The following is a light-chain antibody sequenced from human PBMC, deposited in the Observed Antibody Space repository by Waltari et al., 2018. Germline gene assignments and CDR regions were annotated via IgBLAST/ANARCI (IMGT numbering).Light chain of an antibody. CDR1: ALPSQY. CDR2: KDT. V-gene: IGLV3-25*03. J-gene: IGLJ1*01. CDR3: QSTDSSGTYV. Sequence: SFELPQPPSMSVSPGQTARITCSGDALPSQYVYWYQQRPGQAPILIIDKDTGRPSGIPERFSGSTSGTTVTLTISGVQAEDEADYYCQSTDSSGTYVFGTGTKVTVL.